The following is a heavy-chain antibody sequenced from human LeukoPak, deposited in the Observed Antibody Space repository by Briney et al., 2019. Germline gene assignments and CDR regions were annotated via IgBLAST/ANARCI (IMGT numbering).Heavy chain of an antibody. Sequence: GGALRISCSTPGFTFRTYWMNLVRQAPGKGLEWVANIKEDGSEKYYGDSVKGRFTISRDNAKNSLYLEMNSLRVEDTAVYYCARDSSGYQWGQGTLVTVSS. J-gene: IGHJ4*02. CDR2: IKEDGSEK. V-gene: IGHV3-7*01. D-gene: IGHD3-22*01. CDR1: GFTFRTYW. CDR3: ARDSSGYQ.